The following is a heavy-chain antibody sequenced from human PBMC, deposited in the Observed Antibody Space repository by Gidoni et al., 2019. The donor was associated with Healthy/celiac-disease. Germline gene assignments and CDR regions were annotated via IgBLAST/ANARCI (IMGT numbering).Heavy chain of an antibody. V-gene: IGHV3-9*01. CDR1: GFPFDDYA. D-gene: IGHD6-19*01. CDR2: ISWNSGSI. CDR3: AKDTRSGYSSGLFDY. J-gene: IGHJ4*02. Sequence: EVQLVESGGGLVQPGRSLRLSCAASGFPFDDYAMHWVRQAPGKGLEWVSGISWNSGSIGYADSVKGRFTISRDNAKNSLYLQMNSLRAEDTALYYCAKDTRSGYSSGLFDYWGQGTLVTVSS.